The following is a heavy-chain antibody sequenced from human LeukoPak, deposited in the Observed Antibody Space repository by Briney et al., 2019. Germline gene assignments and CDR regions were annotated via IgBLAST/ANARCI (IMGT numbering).Heavy chain of an antibody. D-gene: IGHD3-3*01. CDR1: GGSFSGYY. CDR3: ARENYDFWSGYFHFDY. Sequence: SETLSLTCAVYGGSFSGYYWSWIRQPPGKGLEWIGEINHSGSTNYNPSLKSRVTISVDTSKNQFSLKLSSVTAADTAVYYCARENYDFWSGYFHFDYWGQGTLVTVSS. V-gene: IGHV4-34*01. J-gene: IGHJ4*02. CDR2: INHSGST.